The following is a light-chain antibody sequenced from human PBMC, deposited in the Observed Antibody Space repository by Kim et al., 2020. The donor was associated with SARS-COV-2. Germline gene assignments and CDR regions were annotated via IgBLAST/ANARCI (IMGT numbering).Light chain of an antibody. V-gene: IGKV1-39*01. CDR3: QQTYDFSPT. J-gene: IGKJ4*01. Sequence: IQMTQSPSSLSASVGDRVTITCRASQDIHNYLNWYHQKPGKAPNLLIFAASGLQSGVPSRFSGSGSGIDFTLTINSLHPEDFASYYCQQTYDFSPTFGGGTKVDIK. CDR1: QDIHNY. CDR2: AAS.